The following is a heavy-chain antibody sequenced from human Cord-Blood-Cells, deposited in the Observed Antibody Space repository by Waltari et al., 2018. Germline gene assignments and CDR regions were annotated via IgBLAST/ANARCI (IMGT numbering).Heavy chain of an antibody. CDR2: IIPIFGTA. CDR1: GGTFSSCA. CDR3: ARGSSWYYFDY. V-gene: IGHV1-69*01. Sequence: QVQLVQSGAEVKRPGCSVEVSCKASGGTFSSCAISLVRQAPGQGLEWMGGIIPIFGTANYAQKFQGRVTITADESTSTAYMELSSLRSEDTAVYYCARGSSWYYFDYWGQGTLVTVSS. D-gene: IGHD6-13*01. J-gene: IGHJ4*02.